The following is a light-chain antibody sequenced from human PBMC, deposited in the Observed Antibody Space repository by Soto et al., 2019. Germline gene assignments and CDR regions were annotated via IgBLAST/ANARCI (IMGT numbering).Light chain of an antibody. Sequence: DMQMTQSPSTLSGSVGDRVTITCRASQTISSWLAWYQQKPGKAPKLLIYKASTLKSGVPSRFSGSGSGTEFTLTISSLQSEDFAGYYCQQYNNWPLTFGGGTKVDIK. CDR1: QTISSW. CDR2: KAS. J-gene: IGKJ4*01. V-gene: IGKV1-5*03. CDR3: QQYNNWPLT.